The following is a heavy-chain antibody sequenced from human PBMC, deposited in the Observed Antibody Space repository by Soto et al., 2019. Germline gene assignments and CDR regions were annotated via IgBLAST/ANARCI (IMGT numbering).Heavy chain of an antibody. D-gene: IGHD3-22*01. CDR1: GGSISSGGYS. Sequence: SETLSLTCAVSGGSISSGGYSWSWIRQPPGKGLEWIGYIYHSGSTYYNPSLKSRVTISVDRSKKQFSLKLSSVTAADTAVYYCARHTRYYYDSSGYWFDPWGQGTLVTVSS. CDR3: ARHTRYYYDSSGYWFDP. CDR2: IYHSGST. J-gene: IGHJ5*02. V-gene: IGHV4-30-2*01.